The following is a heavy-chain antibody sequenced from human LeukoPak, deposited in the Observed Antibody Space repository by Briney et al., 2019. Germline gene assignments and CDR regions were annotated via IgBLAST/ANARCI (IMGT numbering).Heavy chain of an antibody. V-gene: IGHV3-7*01. D-gene: IGHD5-24*01. Sequence: PGGSLRLSCAASGFTFSSYWMSWVRQAPGKGLEWVANIKQDGSEKYYVDSVKGRFTISRDNAKNSLYLQMNSLRAEDTAVYYCARDEMTRTVGPNWFGPWGQGTLVTVSS. CDR3: ARDEMTRTVGPNWFGP. CDR2: IKQDGSEK. J-gene: IGHJ5*02. CDR1: GFTFSSYW.